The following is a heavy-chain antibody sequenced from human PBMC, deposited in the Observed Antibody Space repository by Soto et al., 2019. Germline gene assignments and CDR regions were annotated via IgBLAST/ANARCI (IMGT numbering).Heavy chain of an antibody. CDR3: TRDGMTTGDT. D-gene: IGHD2-21*02. V-gene: IGHV4-4*07. J-gene: IGHJ4*02. CDR2: VFSSVSA. Sequence: SESLSLTCIVSGVSVTSYTWSWVRQPANKGLEWIGRVFSSVSATYNPSLKSLVRISMDTPANRISLYHDSVTAADAGVYYCTRDGMTTGDTWGPGTLVTVSS. CDR1: GVSVTSYT.